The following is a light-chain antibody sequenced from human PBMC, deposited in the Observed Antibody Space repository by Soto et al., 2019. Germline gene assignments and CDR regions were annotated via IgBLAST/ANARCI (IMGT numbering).Light chain of an antibody. J-gene: IGLJ2*01. CDR2: DVS. CDR3: SSYTSSSTREVV. V-gene: IGLV2-14*01. CDR1: SSDVGGYNY. Sequence: QSALTQPASVSGSPGQSITISCTGTSSDVGGYNYVSWYQQHPGKAPKLMIYDVSNRPSGVSNRFSGSKSGNTASLTISGLQAEDEADYYCSSYTSSSTREVVVGGGTKLTV.